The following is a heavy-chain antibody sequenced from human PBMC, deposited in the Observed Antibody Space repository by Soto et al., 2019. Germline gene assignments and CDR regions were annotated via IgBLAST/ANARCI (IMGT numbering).Heavy chain of an antibody. Sequence: GGSLRLSCAASGFTFSSYWMHWVRQAPGKGLVWVSRINSDGSSTSYADSVKGRFTISRDNAKNTLYLRMNSLRAEDTAVYYCASTSIAADFDYWGQGTLVTVSS. CDR1: GFTFSSYW. D-gene: IGHD6-6*01. V-gene: IGHV3-74*01. CDR3: ASTSIAADFDY. J-gene: IGHJ4*02. CDR2: INSDGSST.